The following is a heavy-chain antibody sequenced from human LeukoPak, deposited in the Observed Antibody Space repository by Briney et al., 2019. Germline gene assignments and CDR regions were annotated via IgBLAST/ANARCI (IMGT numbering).Heavy chain of an antibody. CDR3: ARGGYRYSGSYDY. V-gene: IGHV3-23*01. CDR1: GFTFSSFT. D-gene: IGHD1-26*01. J-gene: IGHJ4*02. CDR2: ISGSGGST. Sequence: LTGGSLRLSCAASGFTFSSFTMNWVRQAPGKGLEWVSAISGSGGSTYYADSVKGRFTISRDNSKNTLYLQMNSLRAEDTAVYYCARGGYRYSGSYDYWGQGTLVTVSS.